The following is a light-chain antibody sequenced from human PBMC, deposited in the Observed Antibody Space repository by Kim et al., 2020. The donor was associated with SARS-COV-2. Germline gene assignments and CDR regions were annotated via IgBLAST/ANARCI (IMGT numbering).Light chain of an antibody. CDR1: TSNIGGNT. J-gene: IGLJ1*01. Sequence: GQSVTISCACSTSNIGGNTVNCYQQVPGTAPKLLMYRDNQRPSGVPDRFSGSKSGPSASLAISGLQSEDEAEYYCGAWDDTLNGYVFGPGTKVTVL. CDR2: RDN. V-gene: IGLV1-44*01. CDR3: GAWDDTLNGYV.